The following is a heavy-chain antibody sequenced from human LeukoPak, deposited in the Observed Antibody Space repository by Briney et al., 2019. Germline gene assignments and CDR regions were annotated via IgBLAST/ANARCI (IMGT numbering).Heavy chain of an antibody. CDR3: ARGVTTTDY. Sequence: GGSLRLSCAASGFTFSSYGMPWLRQAPGKGLERVAVIWYDGSNKYYADSVKGRFTIFRDNSKNTLYLQMNSLRAEDTAVYYCARGVTTTDYWGQGTLVTVSS. D-gene: IGHD4-11*01. CDR2: IWYDGSNK. J-gene: IGHJ4*02. CDR1: GFTFSSYG. V-gene: IGHV3-33*01.